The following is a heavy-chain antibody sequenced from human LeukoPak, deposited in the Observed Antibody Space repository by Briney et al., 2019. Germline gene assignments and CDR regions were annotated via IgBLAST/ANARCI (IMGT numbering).Heavy chain of an antibody. J-gene: IGHJ3*02. D-gene: IGHD3-22*01. V-gene: IGHV1-69*01. Sequence: SVKVSCKASGGTFTSYAISWVRQAPGQGLEWMGGIIPNCGTANYAQKFQGRVTITADESTSTAYMELSSLRSEDTDVYYCARKDRYYCDTSGWAIWGQGTMVTVSS. CDR1: GGTFTSYA. CDR3: ARKDRYYCDTSGWAI. CDR2: IIPNCGTA.